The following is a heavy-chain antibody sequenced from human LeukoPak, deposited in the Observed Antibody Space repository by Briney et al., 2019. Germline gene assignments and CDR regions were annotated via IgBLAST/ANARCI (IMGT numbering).Heavy chain of an antibody. CDR1: GYTFTSHG. D-gene: IGHD6-19*01. CDR3: ARSTGSGWFLDV. CDR2: ISPYNGNT. V-gene: IGHV1-18*01. Sequence: ASVKVSCKASGYTFTSHGISWVRQAPGQGLEWMGWISPYNGNTSYAQKLQGRVTMPPDTSTSTAYLEWRSLRSDDTAVYYCARSTGSGWFLDVWGQGTTVTVSS. J-gene: IGHJ6*02.